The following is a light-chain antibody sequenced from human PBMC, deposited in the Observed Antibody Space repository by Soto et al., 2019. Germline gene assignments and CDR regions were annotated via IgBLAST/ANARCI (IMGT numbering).Light chain of an antibody. J-gene: IGKJ3*01. V-gene: IGKV1-5*01. CDR1: QSISSW. Sequence: DIQMTQSPSTLSASVGDRVTLTCRASQSISSWLAWYQQKPGKAPNLLTYDASTLESGVPSRFSGSGSGTEFTLTISSLQPADFATYYCQQYKTLPFSFGPGTKVDIK. CDR3: QQYKTLPFS. CDR2: DAS.